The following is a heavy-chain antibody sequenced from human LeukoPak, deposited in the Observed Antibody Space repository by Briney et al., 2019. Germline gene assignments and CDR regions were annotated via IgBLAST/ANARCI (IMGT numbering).Heavy chain of an antibody. CDR1: GFTFSIYG. CDR2: ISHDGSNK. CDR3: VKEGVVCSSTSCYLVAFDV. D-gene: IGHD2-2*01. J-gene: IGHJ3*01. V-gene: IGHV3-30*18. Sequence: PGGSLRLSCAASGFTFSIYGMHWVRQAPGKGLEWVAFISHDGSNKPYADSVKGRFTISRDNAKSTLSLQMNSLRAEDTAVYYCVKEGVVCSSTSCYLVAFDVWGQGTMVTVSS.